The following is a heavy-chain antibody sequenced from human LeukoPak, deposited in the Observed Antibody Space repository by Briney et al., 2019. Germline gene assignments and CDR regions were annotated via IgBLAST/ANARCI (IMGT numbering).Heavy chain of an antibody. Sequence: PSETLSLTCTVSGGSISSYYWSWIRQPPGKGLEWIGYIYTSGSTNYNPSLKSRVTISVGTSKNQFSLKLSSVTAADTAVYYCARLFDFWSGDNWFDPWGQGTLVTVSS. CDR1: GGSISSYY. J-gene: IGHJ5*02. D-gene: IGHD3-3*01. CDR3: ARLFDFWSGDNWFDP. CDR2: IYTSGST. V-gene: IGHV4-4*09.